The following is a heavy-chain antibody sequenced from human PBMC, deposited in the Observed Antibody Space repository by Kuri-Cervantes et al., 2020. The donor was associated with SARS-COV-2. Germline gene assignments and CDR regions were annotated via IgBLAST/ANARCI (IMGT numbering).Heavy chain of an antibody. J-gene: IGHJ4*02. CDR3: AREEGGELGEAFDY. Sequence: GESLKISCAASGFDFSNAWMTWVRQAPGRGLEWVASIDSSSYYIYHADSVKGRLTISRDNAKTSLYLQMNSLKPEDTAVYYCAREEGGELGEAFDYWGQGALVTVSS. CDR1: GFDFSNAW. D-gene: IGHD7-27*01. CDR2: IDSSSYYI. V-gene: IGHV3-21*01.